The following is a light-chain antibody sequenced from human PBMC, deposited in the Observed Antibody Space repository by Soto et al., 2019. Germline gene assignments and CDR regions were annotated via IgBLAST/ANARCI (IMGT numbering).Light chain of an antibody. J-gene: IGKJ3*01. CDR2: AAS. V-gene: IGKV1-39*01. CDR3: QQSYSTLPFT. CDR1: QSISSY. Sequence: DIQMTQSPSSLSASVGDRVTITCRASQSISSYLNWYQQKPGKAPKLLIYAASSLQSGVQSRFSGSGSGTDFTLTISSLQPEDFATYYCQQSYSTLPFTFGPGTKVDIK.